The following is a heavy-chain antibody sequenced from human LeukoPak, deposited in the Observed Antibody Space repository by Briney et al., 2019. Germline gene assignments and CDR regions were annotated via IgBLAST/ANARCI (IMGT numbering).Heavy chain of an antibody. Sequence: PSETLSLTCSVSGVSISTYYWIWIRQPLGKGLEWIGHIYNSGSTNYNPSLTSRVTMSVDTSKNQLSLKLISVTAADTAVYYCARFTNCGGDCHWLDYWGQGTLATVSS. V-gene: IGHV4-59*01. CDR1: GVSISTYY. CDR3: ARFTNCGGDCHWLDY. J-gene: IGHJ4*02. CDR2: IYNSGST. D-gene: IGHD2-21*02.